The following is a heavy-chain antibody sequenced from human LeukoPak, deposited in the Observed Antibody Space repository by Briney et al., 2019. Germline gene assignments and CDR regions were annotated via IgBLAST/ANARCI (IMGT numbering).Heavy chain of an antibody. D-gene: IGHD5-24*01. CDR2: INPNSGGT. J-gene: IGHJ1*01. Sequence: ASVKVSCKASGYTFTGYYMHWVRQAPGQGLEWMGWINPNSGGTNYAQKFQGRVTTTRDTSISTAYMELTRLRSDDTAVYYCARLREMATGHFQHWGQGTLVTVSS. V-gene: IGHV1-2*02. CDR3: ARLREMATGHFQH. CDR1: GYTFTGYY.